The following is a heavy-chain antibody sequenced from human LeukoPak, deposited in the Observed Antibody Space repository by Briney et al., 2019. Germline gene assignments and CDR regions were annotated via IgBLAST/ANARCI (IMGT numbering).Heavy chain of an antibody. CDR1: GGSIGSSSYY. J-gene: IGHJ4*02. D-gene: IGHD1-26*01. V-gene: IGHV4-39*01. CDR2: IYYSGST. Sequence: PSETLSLTCTVSGGSIGSSSYYWGWVRQPPGKGLEWIGSIYYSGSTYYNPSLNSRVTISVDTSKNQFSLKLSSVTAADTAVYYCARRSIVGALEFHWGQGTLVTVSS. CDR3: ARRSIVGALEFH.